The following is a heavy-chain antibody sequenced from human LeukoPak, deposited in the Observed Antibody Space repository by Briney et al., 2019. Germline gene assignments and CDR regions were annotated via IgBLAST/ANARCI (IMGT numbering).Heavy chain of an antibody. J-gene: IGHJ4*02. D-gene: IGHD2-15*01. Sequence: GASVKLSCNASGYTFTSYGISWVRQAPGQGLEWMGWISAYNGNTNYAQKLQGRVTMTTDTSTSTAYMELRSLRSDDTAVYYCAKTPIELVVAAPYYFDYGGQGTLVTVSS. CDR1: GYTFTSYG. CDR3: AKTPIELVVAAPYYFDY. V-gene: IGHV1-18*01. CDR2: ISAYNGNT.